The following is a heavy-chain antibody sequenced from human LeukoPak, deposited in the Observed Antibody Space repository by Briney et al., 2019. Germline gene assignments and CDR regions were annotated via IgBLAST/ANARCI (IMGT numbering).Heavy chain of an antibody. CDR3: ARSSYYYGSGNYFDY. D-gene: IGHD3-10*01. J-gene: IGHJ4*02. Sequence: QAGGSLRLSCAASGFTFSSYWMHWVRQAPGKGLVWVSRINSDGSSTSYADSVKGRFTISRDNAKNTLYLQMNSLRAEDTAVYYCARSSYYYGSGNYFDYWGQGTLVTVSS. V-gene: IGHV3-74*01. CDR1: GFTFSSYW. CDR2: INSDGSST.